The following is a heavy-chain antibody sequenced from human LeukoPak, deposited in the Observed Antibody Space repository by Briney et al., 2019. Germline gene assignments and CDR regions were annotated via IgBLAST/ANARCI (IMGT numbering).Heavy chain of an antibody. CDR2: ISYDGGTK. D-gene: IGHD3-10*01. Sequence: GGSLRLSCAASGFTFSSYGMHWVRQAPGKGMEWVAVISYDGGTKYYADSVKGQFTISRDNSKNTLYLQMDSLRSDDTAVYYCARDGNYGSGWMGNAFDIWGQGTMVTVSS. V-gene: IGHV3-30*03. J-gene: IGHJ3*02. CDR1: GFTFSSYG. CDR3: ARDGNYGSGWMGNAFDI.